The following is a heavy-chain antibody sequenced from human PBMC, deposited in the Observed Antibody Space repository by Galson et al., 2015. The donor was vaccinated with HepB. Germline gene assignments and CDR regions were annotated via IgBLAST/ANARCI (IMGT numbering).Heavy chain of an antibody. CDR3: AGHESESKTYAADN. CDR2: FYYTGNT. D-gene: IGHD2-2*01. CDR1: GGSISSSSYY. J-gene: IGHJ4*02. Sequence: LSLTCTVSGGSISSSSYYWGWLRQPPGKGLEWIGSFYYTGNTHYNPSLKSRVTISGDTSKNQFSLKLNSVTAADTAVYYCAGHESESKTYAADNWGQGTLVTVSS. V-gene: IGHV4-39*01.